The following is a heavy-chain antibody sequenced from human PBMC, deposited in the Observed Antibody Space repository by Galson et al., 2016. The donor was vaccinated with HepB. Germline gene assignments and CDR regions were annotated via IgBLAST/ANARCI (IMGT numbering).Heavy chain of an antibody. J-gene: IGHJ2*01. CDR1: SGYITTHY. D-gene: IGHD3-10*01. CDR3: ARQMSGSYYKNWHCDL. V-gene: IGHV4-59*11. Sequence: ETLSLTCTVPSGYITTHYWSWIRQPPGKGLEWIGYAYHTGSTNYNPSLKSRVSTSLDTSKNQFSLKLSSVTPAGTAVYHCARQMSGSYYKNWHCDLWGRCTLVTVSS. CDR2: AYHTGST.